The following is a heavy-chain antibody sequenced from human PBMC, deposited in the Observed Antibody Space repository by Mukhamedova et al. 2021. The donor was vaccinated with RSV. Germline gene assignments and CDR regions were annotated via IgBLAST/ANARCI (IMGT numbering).Heavy chain of an antibody. V-gene: IGHV3-49*02. Sequence: EYAASVKGRFTISRDDSKSIAYLQMNSLKTEDTAVYYCTSTRYIAAAGRGGDAFDIWGQGTMVTVSS. D-gene: IGHD6-13*01. J-gene: IGHJ3*02. CDR3: TSTRYIAAAGRGGDAFDI.